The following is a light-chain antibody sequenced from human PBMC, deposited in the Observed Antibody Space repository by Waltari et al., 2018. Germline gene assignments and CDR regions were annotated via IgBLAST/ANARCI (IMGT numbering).Light chain of an antibody. J-gene: IGLJ2*01. V-gene: IGLV1-44*01. CDR2: IAN. Sequence: YVLTQPPSASGTPGQRVTIYCSGRSTTIGGNTVAWYQQVPGAAPILLIYIANERPSGVPDRFSGSKSGTSASLAISGLQSEDEALYYCAAWDDSLSGVVFGGGTKLTVL. CDR3: AAWDDSLSGVV. CDR1: STTIGGNT.